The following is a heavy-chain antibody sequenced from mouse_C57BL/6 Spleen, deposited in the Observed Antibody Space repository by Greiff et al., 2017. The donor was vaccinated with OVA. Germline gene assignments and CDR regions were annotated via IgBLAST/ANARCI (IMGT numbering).Heavy chain of an antibody. Sequence: EVQLQESGPGLVKPSQSLSLTCSVTGYSITSGYYWNWIRQFPGNKLEWMGYISYDGSNNYNPSFKNRIPITLDTSKNQFFLKLNSVTTENPASYYCARDGFYGSSPWFAYWGQGTLVTVSA. CDR1: GYSITSGYY. CDR2: ISYDGSN. J-gene: IGHJ3*01. CDR3: ARDGFYGSSPWFAY. V-gene: IGHV3-6*01. D-gene: IGHD1-1*01.